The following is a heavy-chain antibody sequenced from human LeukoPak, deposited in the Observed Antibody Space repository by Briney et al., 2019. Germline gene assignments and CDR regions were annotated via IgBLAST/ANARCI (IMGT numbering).Heavy chain of an antibody. CDR2: IKPDGSEK. Sequence: GGSLRLSCAASGFTFSSFWISWVRQAPGTGLEWVANIKPDGSEKYYMDSVKGRFTISRDNAKNSLYLQMDSLRAEDTAEYYCAREITPDFYYYYMDVWGKGATVTVSS. D-gene: IGHD5-24*01. J-gene: IGHJ6*03. CDR3: AREITPDFYYYYMDV. V-gene: IGHV3-7*01. CDR1: GFTFSSFW.